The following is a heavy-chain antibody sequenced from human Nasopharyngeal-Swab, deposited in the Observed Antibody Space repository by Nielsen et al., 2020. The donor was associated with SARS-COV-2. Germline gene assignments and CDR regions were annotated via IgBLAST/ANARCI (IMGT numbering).Heavy chain of an antibody. CDR3: ARARELRP. D-gene: IGHD1-26*01. CDR2: INHSGST. Sequence: SETLSLTCAVSGGSFSGYYWSWIRQPPGKGLEWIGEINHSGSTNYNPSLKSRVTISVGTSKNQFSLKLSSVTAADTAVYYCARARELRPWGQGTLVTVSS. J-gene: IGHJ5*02. V-gene: IGHV4-34*01. CDR1: GGSFSGYY.